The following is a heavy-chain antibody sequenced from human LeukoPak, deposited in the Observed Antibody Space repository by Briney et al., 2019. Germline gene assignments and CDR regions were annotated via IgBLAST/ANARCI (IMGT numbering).Heavy chain of an antibody. J-gene: IGHJ6*03. D-gene: IGHD1-26*01. V-gene: IGHV7-4-1*02. CDR2: INTNTGDP. CDR1: GYTFISYA. Sequence: ASVTVSCKSSGYTFISYAMNWVRQAPGQGLEWMGWINTNTGDPTYAQGFTGRFVFSLDTSVSTAYLQISSLKAEDTAVYYCARGAEWELQAYYYYYYMDFWGKGTTVTVSS. CDR3: ARGAEWELQAYYYYYYMDF.